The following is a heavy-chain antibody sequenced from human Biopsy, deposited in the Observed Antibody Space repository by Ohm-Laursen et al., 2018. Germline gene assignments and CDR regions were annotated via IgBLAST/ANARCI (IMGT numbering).Heavy chain of an antibody. V-gene: IGHV4-4*07. CDR3: ARGSLKMDY. D-gene: IGHD3-9*01. CDR1: GASITSYY. J-gene: IGHJ4*02. Sequence: SETLSLTWAVSGASITSYYWSWIRQPAGKGLEWIGRIFPTGITNYNPSLKSRVTMSVDTSKNEFSLRLTSVTAADTAVYYCARGSLKMDYWGQGTLVTVSS. CDR2: IFPTGIT.